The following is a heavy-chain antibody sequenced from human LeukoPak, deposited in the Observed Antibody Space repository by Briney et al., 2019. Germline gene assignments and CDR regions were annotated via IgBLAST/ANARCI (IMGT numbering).Heavy chain of an antibody. V-gene: IGHV4-30-2*01. CDR2: IYHSGST. D-gene: IGHD3-3*01. CDR3: ARVPYDFWRGYEYYYYYYGMDV. J-gene: IGHJ6*02. Sequence: PSETLSLTCAVSGGSISSGGYSWSWIRQPPGKGLEWIGYIYHSGSTNYNPSLKSRVTISVDTSKNQFSLKLSSVTAADTAVYYCARVPYDFWRGYEYYYYYYGMDVWGQGTTVTVSS. CDR1: GGSISSGGYS.